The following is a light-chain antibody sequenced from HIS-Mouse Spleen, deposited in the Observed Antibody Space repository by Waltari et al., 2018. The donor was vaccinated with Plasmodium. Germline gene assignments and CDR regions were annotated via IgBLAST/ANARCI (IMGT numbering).Light chain of an antibody. V-gene: IGKV1-8*01. CDR3: QQYYSYLLT. CDR2: AAS. CDR1: QGISSY. J-gene: IGKJ4*01. Sequence: IRMTQSPSSFSASTADTDTITCRASQGISSYLAWYQQKPGKAPKLLIYAASTLQSGVPSRFSGSGSGTDFTLTISCLQSEDFATYYCQQYYSYLLTFGGGTKVEIK.